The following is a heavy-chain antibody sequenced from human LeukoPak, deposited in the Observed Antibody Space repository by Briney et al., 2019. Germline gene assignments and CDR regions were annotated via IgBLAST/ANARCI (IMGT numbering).Heavy chain of an antibody. D-gene: IGHD3-10*01. CDR3: ARGYYGSGSKDYYYYYYMDV. J-gene: IGHJ6*03. CDR2: INPSGGST. Sequence: ASVKVSCKASGYTFTSYYMHWVRQAPGQGLEWMGIINPSGGSTSYAQKFQGRVTMTRDTSTSTVYMELSSLRSEDTAVYYCARGYYGSGSKDYYYYYYMDVWGKGTTVTISS. CDR1: GYTFTSYY. V-gene: IGHV1-46*01.